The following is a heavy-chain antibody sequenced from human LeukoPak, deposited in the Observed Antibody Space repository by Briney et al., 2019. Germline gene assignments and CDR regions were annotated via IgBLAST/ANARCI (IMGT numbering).Heavy chain of an antibody. J-gene: IGHJ4*02. CDR2: ISAYNGNT. D-gene: IGHD5-24*01. CDR3: ARGPNHGSFDY. V-gene: IGHV1-18*01. Sequence: ASVKVSCKASGYTFTSYGISWVRQAPGQGLEWMAWISAYNGNTDYAQNPRGRVTMTTDTSTSTAYMELRSLSSDDTAVYYCARGPNHGSFDYWGQGTLVTVSS. CDR1: GYTFTSYG.